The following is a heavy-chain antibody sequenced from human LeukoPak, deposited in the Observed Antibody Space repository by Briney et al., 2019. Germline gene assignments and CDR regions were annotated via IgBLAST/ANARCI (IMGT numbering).Heavy chain of an antibody. V-gene: IGHV3-48*03. J-gene: IGHJ4*02. Sequence: GGSLRLSCAASGFTFSGSAIHWVRQASGKGLEWVSYITSSGSTIYYADSVKGRFTISRDNAKNSLYLQTNSLRAEDTAVYYCASKEGYCSGGSCFQRDYWGQGTLVTVSS. CDR1: GFTFSGSA. CDR2: ITSSGSTI. CDR3: ASKEGYCSGGSCFQRDY. D-gene: IGHD2-15*01.